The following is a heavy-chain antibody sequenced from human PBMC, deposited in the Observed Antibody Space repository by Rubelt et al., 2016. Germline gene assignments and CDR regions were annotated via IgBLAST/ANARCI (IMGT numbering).Heavy chain of an antibody. V-gene: IGHV4-34*02. CDR2: ITYRGST. D-gene: IGHD6-19*01. CDR1: GGSFSGHY. J-gene: IGHJ4*02. Sequence: QVQLQQWGAGLLKPSETLSLTCAVYGGSFSGHYWNWIRQPPGKGLEWIGEITYRGSTSYNPSLKSRVTISIHTSKNQFSPGLRSGTAADTAVYYCASDDPSIAVAGPVFDYWGQGTLVTVSS. CDR3: ASDDPSIAVAGPVFDY.